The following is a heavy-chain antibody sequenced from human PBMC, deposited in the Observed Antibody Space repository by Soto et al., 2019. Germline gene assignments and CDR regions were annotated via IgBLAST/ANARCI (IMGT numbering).Heavy chain of an antibody. V-gene: IGHV3-23*01. J-gene: IGHJ4*02. Sequence: EVQLLESGGDLVQPGGSLRLSCAASGFTFTTYAMSWVRQAPGKGLEWVSALSGSGDTTSYADSVKGRFTVSRDNSKSALYLQMNSLRDEDTAVYYCARNSGTLVTSSRVFDGWGQGTLVTVSS. CDR3: ARNSGTLVTSSRVFDG. D-gene: IGHD2-21*02. CDR2: LSGSGDTT. CDR1: GFTFTTYA.